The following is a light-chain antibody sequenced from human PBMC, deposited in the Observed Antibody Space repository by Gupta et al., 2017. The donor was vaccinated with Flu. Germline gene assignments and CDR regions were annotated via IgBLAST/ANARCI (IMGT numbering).Light chain of an antibody. CDR2: SAS. Sequence: EIEFTQSPGTLSLSPGASGSHSCRASKSVSNSYLAWYQQKAGQAPRLLIHSASRRATGVPDRFSAYESGTDFTLTIARLEPEDFAVYYCQQYGRSPWTFGQGTKVEIK. CDR3: QQYGRSPWT. CDR1: KSVSNSY. J-gene: IGKJ1*01. V-gene: IGKV3-20*01.